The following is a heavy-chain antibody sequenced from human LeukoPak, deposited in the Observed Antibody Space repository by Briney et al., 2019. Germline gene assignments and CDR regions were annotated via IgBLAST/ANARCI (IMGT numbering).Heavy chain of an antibody. J-gene: IGHJ3*02. D-gene: IGHD6-13*01. Sequence: ASVKVSCKASGYTFTSNDIHWVRQAPGQGLEWMGIINPSGGNTSYAQKFQDRVTMTRDTSTSTVYMELSSLRSEDTAVYYCARFASLYSRSWYYAFDIWGQGTMVTVSS. CDR3: ARFASLYSRSWYYAFDI. V-gene: IGHV1-46*01. CDR2: INPSGGNT. CDR1: GYTFTSND.